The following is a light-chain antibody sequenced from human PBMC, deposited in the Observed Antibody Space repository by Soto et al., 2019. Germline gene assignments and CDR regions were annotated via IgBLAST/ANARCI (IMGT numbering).Light chain of an antibody. Sequence: DIVMTQSPDSLAVSLGERATINCKSSQSVLYSSNNKNYLAWYQQKPGQPRKLLIYWASTRESGVPDRFSGSGSGTDFTLTISSLKAEDVAVYYCQQYYSTPSFGPGTKVDIK. CDR1: QSVLYSSNNKNY. V-gene: IGKV4-1*01. CDR2: WAS. J-gene: IGKJ3*01. CDR3: QQYYSTPS.